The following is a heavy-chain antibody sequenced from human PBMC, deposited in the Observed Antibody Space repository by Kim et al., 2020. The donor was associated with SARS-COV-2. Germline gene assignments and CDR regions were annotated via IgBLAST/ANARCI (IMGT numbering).Heavy chain of an antibody. V-gene: IGHV3-21*01. J-gene: IGHJ3*02. CDR1: GFTFSSYS. CDR2: ISSSSSYI. CDR3: ATWVSELPDAFDI. D-gene: IGHD1-7*01. Sequence: GGSLRLSCAASGFTFSSYSMNWVRQAPGKGLEWVSSISSSSSYIYYADSVKGRFTISRDNAKNSLYLQMNSLRAEDTAVYYCATWVSELPDAFDIWGQGTMVTVSS.